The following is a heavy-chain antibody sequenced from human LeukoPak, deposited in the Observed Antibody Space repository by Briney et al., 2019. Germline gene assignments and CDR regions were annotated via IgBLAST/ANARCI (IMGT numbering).Heavy chain of an antibody. D-gene: IGHD1-7*01. CDR1: GFTFSSYG. CDR3: AKGSWLELAAFDI. J-gene: IGHJ3*02. V-gene: IGHV3-23*01. CDR2: IGGRDGST. Sequence: PGGSLRLSCAASGFTFSSYGMRWVREAPGKGLEWVSAIGGRDGSTYYADSVKGRFTISRDNSKNTLYVQMNSLRAEDTAVYYCAKGSWLELAAFDIWGQGTMVTVSS.